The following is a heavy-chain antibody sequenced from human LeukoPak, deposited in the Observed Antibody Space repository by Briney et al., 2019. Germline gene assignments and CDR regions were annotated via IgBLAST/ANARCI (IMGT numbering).Heavy chain of an antibody. V-gene: IGHV3-23*01. CDR3: AKYATGGDY. Sequence: PGGSLRLSCAASGFTFRSYAMSWVRQAPGKGLEWVSSIGGSGGATYYADSVKGRFTISRDNSKNTLSLHMNSLRAEDTALYYCAKYATGGDYWGQGTLVTVSS. CDR2: IGGSGGAT. D-gene: IGHD2-8*01. J-gene: IGHJ4*02. CDR1: GFTFRSYA.